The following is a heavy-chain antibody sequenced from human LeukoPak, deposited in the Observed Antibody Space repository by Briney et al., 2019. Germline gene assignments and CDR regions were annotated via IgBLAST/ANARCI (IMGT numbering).Heavy chain of an antibody. J-gene: IGHJ6*03. CDR3: AKNYGHPTKNYYMDV. V-gene: IGHV3-23*01. CDR2: IFGSGSTI. D-gene: IGHD3-16*01. Sequence: PGRSLRLSCAASGFTFRTYGMHWVRQAPGKGLEWISGIFGSGSTIYYADSVKGRFTISRDNSKNTVFLQMNSLRAEDTAVYYCAKNYGHPTKNYYMDVWGKGTTVTVSS. CDR1: GFTFRTYG.